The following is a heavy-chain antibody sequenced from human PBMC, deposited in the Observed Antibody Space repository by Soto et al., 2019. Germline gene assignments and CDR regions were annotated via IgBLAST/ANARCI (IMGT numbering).Heavy chain of an antibody. V-gene: IGHV3-15*07. CDR3: TTDPPPTYCGGDCYSGFDY. D-gene: IGHD2-21*02. J-gene: IGHJ4*02. Sequence: GGSLRLSCAASGFTFSNAWMNWVRQAPGKGLEWVGRIKSKTDGGTTDYAAPVKGRFTISRDDSKNTLYLQMNSLKTEDTAVYYCTTDPPPTYCGGDCYSGFDYWGQGTLVTVSS. CDR2: IKSKTDGGTT. CDR1: GFTFSNAW.